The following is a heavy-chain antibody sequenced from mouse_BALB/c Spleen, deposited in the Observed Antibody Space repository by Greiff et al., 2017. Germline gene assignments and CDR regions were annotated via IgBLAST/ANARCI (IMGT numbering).Heavy chain of an antibody. CDR3: ASGRGTTSIYYAMDY. V-gene: IGHV3-8*02. J-gene: IGHJ4*01. D-gene: IGHD2-14*01. CDR2: ISYSGST. Sequence: EVQLQQSGPSLVKPSQTLSLTCSVTGDSITSGYWNWIRKFPGNKLEYMGYISYSGSTYYNPSLKSRISITRDTSKNQYYLQLNSVTTEDTATYYCASGRGTTSIYYAMDYWGQGTSVTVSS. CDR1: GDSITSGY.